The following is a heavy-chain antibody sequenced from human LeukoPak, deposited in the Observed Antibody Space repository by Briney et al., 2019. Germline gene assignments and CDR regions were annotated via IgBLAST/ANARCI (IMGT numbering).Heavy chain of an antibody. CDR3: ASHYDFWSGYPFYYYYMDV. J-gene: IGHJ6*03. CDR2: ISAYNGYT. D-gene: IGHD3-3*01. V-gene: IGHV1-18*01. CDR1: GYTFTSYG. Sequence: GASVKVSCKASGYTFTSYGISWVRQAPGQGLEWMGWISAYNGYTKSAQNLQGRVTMTTDTSTSTVYMELSSLRSEDTAVYYCASHYDFWSGYPFYYYYMDVWGKGTTVTVSS.